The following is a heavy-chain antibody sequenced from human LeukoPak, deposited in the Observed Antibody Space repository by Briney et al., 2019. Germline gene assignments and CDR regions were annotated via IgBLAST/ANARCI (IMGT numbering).Heavy chain of an antibody. CDR3: ARAGDARTGWAVYGSGSYPYNY. CDR1: GYTFTGYY. V-gene: IGHV1-2*02. CDR2: LNPHSGGT. Sequence: ASVKVSCKASGYTFTGYYMHWVRQAPGQGLEWMGWLNPHSGGTSYAQKFQGRVTMTRDTSISTAYMELSRLRSDDTAVYYCARAGDARTGWAVYGSGSYPYNYWGQGTLVTVSS. J-gene: IGHJ4*02. D-gene: IGHD3-10*01.